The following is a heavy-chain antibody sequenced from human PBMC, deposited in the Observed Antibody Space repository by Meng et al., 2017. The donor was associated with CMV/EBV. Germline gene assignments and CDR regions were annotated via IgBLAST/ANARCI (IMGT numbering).Heavy chain of an antibody. Sequence: ASVKVSCKASGYTFTGYYMHWVRQAPGQGLEWMGWINPNSGGTNYAQKFQGRVTMTRDTSISTAYMELSRLRSDDTAVYYCARGNTINSGSYFYNFDYWGQGTLVTVSS. D-gene: IGHD1-26*01. CDR1: GYTFTGYY. CDR2: INPNSGGT. V-gene: IGHV1-2*02. CDR3: ARGNTINSGSYFYNFDY. J-gene: IGHJ4*02.